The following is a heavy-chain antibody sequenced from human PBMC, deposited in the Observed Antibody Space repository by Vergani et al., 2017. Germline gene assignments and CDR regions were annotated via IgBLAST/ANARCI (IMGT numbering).Heavy chain of an antibody. J-gene: IGHJ6*02. CDR2: IKSTFDRGTT. CDR1: GFSFRNAW. Sequence: EVQLVESGGGIVKPGGSLRLSCVASGFSFRNAWMNWVRRTPGKGLEWVGRIKSTFDRGTTDYAAAVKGRFTISRDDSKNTLFLQMNGLKTEDIGVYYCTTDPRNNGDRSCFWLWDHHYYGKDVWGQGTTVTVSS. D-gene: IGHD2-21*01. CDR3: TTDPRNNGDRSCFWLWDHHYYGKDV. V-gene: IGHV3-15*07.